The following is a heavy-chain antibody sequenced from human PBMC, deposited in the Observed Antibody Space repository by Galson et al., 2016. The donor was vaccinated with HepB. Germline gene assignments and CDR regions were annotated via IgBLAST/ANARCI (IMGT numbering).Heavy chain of an antibody. Sequence: SLRLSCAASGFTFSTYWMHWVRQAPGKGLVWVSRIKSDGSDITYADSVKGRFTISRDNAKNTLDLQMNSLRAEDTAVYYCTRDCRYSGTYGTLDWGQGTLVSVPP. CDR2: IKSDGSDI. CDR1: GFTFSTYW. CDR3: TRDCRYSGTYGTLD. D-gene: IGHD1-26*01. J-gene: IGHJ4*02. V-gene: IGHV3-74*01.